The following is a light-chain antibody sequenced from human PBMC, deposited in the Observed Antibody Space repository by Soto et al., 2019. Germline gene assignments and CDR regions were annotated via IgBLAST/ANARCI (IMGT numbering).Light chain of an antibody. CDR1: QSINRYY. CDR2: GAS. CDR3: QHYGGSPPWP. V-gene: IGKV3-20*01. Sequence: EIVLTQSPGTLSLSPGERATLSCRASQSINRYYLAWYQQKPGQAPRLLIYGASSRLTGIPDRFSGSGSGTAFTLIVSRVEPEDAAVYSCQHYGGSPPWPFGQGTKVEIK. J-gene: IGKJ1*01.